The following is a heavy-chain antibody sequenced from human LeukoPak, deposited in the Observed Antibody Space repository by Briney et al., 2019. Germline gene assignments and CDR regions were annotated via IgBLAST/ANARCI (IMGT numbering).Heavy chain of an antibody. CDR1: GGSLSGFY. J-gene: IGHJ4*02. CDR2: INDSGST. CDR3: ARGDPMITFGGVIATSYFDY. V-gene: IGHV4-34*01. Sequence: PSETLSLTCDVYGGSLSGFYWIWIRQSPGTGLQWIGEINDSGSTNYNPSLKSRVTISVDTSKNQFSLKLSSVTAADTAVYYCARGDPMITFGGVIATSYFDYWGQGTLVTVSS. D-gene: IGHD3-16*02.